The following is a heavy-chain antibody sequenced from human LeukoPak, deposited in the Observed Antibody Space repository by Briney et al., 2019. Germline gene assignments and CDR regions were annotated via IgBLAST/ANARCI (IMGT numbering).Heavy chain of an antibody. Sequence: AGGSLRLSCAASGFTFSSYSMNWVRQAPGKGLEWVSSISSSSSYIYYADSVKGRFTISRDNSKNTLYLQMSSLRPEDTAVYYCAKNDNTNSFDIWGQGTLVTVSS. J-gene: IGHJ3*02. CDR1: GFTFSSYS. D-gene: IGHD4-11*01. V-gene: IGHV3-21*01. CDR2: ISSSSSYI. CDR3: AKNDNTNSFDI.